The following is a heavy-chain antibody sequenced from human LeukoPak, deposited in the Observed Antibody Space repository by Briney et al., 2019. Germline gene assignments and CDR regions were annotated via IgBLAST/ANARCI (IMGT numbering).Heavy chain of an antibody. CDR3: ARDTTVVTPDGLDI. Sequence: ASVKVSCKASGYTFTTYGISWVRQAPGQGLEWMGWISAYNGNTSYAQKLLDRVTMTTDTSTNTAYMELRSLRSDDTAVYYCARDTTVVTPDGLDIWGQGTMVTVSS. V-gene: IGHV1-18*01. CDR1: GYTFTTYG. D-gene: IGHD4-23*01. J-gene: IGHJ3*02. CDR2: ISAYNGNT.